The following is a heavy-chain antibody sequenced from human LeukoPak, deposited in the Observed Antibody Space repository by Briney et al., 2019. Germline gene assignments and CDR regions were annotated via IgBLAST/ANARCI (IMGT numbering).Heavy chain of an antibody. Sequence: SETLSLTCTVSGSSISSGYCWGWIRQPPGKGLEWIASIYQSGNTYYTPSLKSRLTVSIDTSKNQVSLRLSSVTAADTAVYYCARVGGQQLADDWGQGTLVTVSS. CDR1: GSSISSGYC. CDR3: ARVGGQQLADD. D-gene: IGHD6-13*01. CDR2: IYQSGNT. J-gene: IGHJ4*02. V-gene: IGHV4-38-2*02.